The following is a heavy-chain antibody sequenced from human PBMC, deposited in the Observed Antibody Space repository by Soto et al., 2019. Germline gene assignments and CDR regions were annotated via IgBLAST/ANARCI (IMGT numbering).Heavy chain of an antibody. J-gene: IGHJ6*02. Sequence: ASVKVSCKASGSTFTSSAVQWVRQARGQRLEWIGWIVVGSGNTNYAQKFQERVTITRDMSTSAAYMELSSLRSEDTAVYYCAAGGSEIKIFGVVIKPRYVYYYGMDVWGQGATVTVS. D-gene: IGHD3-3*01. V-gene: IGHV1-58*01. CDR3: AAGGSEIKIFGVVIKPRYVYYYGMDV. CDR1: GSTFTSSA. CDR2: IVVGSGNT.